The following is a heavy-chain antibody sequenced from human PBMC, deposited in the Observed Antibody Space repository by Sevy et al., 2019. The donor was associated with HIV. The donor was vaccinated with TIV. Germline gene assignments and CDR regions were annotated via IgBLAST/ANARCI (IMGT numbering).Heavy chain of an antibody. Sequence: GGSLRLSCAASGFTFASYGMSWVRQAPGKGLEWVSGFTGSGGSTYYADSVKGRFTIYRDNSRNTLYLQMNSLRAEDTAVYYCAKASWFDFWSGYRGFDPWGQGTLVTVSS. CDR2: FTGSGGST. V-gene: IGHV3-23*01. D-gene: IGHD3-3*01. J-gene: IGHJ5*02. CDR1: GFTFASYG. CDR3: AKASWFDFWSGYRGFDP.